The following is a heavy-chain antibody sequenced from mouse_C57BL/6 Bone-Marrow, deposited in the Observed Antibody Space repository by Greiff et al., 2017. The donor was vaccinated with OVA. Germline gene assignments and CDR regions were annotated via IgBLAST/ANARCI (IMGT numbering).Heavy chain of an antibody. J-gene: IGHJ4*01. CDR1: GYTFTSYG. CDR3: ASGWEYYYAMDY. Sequence: VQRVESGAELARPGASVKLSCKASGYTFTSYGISWVKQRTGQGLEWIGEIYPRSGNTYYNEKFKGKATLTADKSSSTAYMELRSLTSEDSAVYFCASGWEYYYAMDYWGQGTSVTVSS. V-gene: IGHV1-81*01. D-gene: IGHD4-1*01. CDR2: IYPRSGNT.